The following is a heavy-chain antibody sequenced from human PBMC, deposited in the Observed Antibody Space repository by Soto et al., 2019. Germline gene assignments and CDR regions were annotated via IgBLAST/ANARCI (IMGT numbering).Heavy chain of an antibody. D-gene: IGHD3-10*01. V-gene: IGHV3-21*01. J-gene: IGHJ6*02. CDR3: ARGGELGTYYYYAMDV. Sequence: EVQLVESGGGLVKPGGPLRLSCAASGFTFSSYSMNWVRQAPGKGLEWVSSISSSSSYIYYADSVKGRFTISRDNAKNSLYLQMNSLRAEDTAVYYCARGGELGTYYYYAMDVWGQGTTVTVSS. CDR2: ISSSSSYI. CDR1: GFTFSSYS.